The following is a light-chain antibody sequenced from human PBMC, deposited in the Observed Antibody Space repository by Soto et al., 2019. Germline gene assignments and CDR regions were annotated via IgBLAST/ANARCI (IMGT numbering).Light chain of an antibody. J-gene: IGLJ2*01. CDR3: CSYAGSDTVV. CDR2: EVA. CDR1: SGDVGGYDL. V-gene: IGLV2-23*02. Sequence: QSALTQPASVSGSPGQSVTISCSGTSGDVGGYDLVSWYQQHPGKVPKVLIYEVANRPSGVSIRFPGSKSGNTASLTISGLQAEDEADYYCCSYAGSDTVVFGGGTKLTVL.